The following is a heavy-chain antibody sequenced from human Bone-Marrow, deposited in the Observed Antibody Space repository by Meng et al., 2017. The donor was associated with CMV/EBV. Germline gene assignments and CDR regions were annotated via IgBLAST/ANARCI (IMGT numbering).Heavy chain of an antibody. V-gene: IGHV3-21*01. Sequence: GESLKISCLASGFIFSSFDMHWVRQAPGKGLEWVSSISSSSSYIYYADSVKGRFTISRDNAKNSLYLQMNSLRAEDTAVYYCARGGYSGYDYEHGRDFWGQGTTVTVSS. D-gene: IGHD5-12*01. CDR1: GFIFSSFD. CDR2: ISSSSSYI. CDR3: ARGGYSGYDYEHGRDF. J-gene: IGHJ6*02.